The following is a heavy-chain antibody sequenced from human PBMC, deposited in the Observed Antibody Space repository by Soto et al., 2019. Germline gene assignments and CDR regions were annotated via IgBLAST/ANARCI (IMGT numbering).Heavy chain of an antibody. CDR3: ARPNSSTSIRPYYGMDV. D-gene: IGHD2-2*01. CDR2: IKQDGSEK. Sequence: GGSLRLSCAASGFTFSSYWMSWVRQAPGKGLEWVANIKQDGSEKYYVDSVKGRFTISRDNAKNSLYLQMNSLRAEDTAVYYCARPNSSTSIRPYYGMDVWGQGTTVTV. J-gene: IGHJ6*02. V-gene: IGHV3-7*01. CDR1: GFTFSSYW.